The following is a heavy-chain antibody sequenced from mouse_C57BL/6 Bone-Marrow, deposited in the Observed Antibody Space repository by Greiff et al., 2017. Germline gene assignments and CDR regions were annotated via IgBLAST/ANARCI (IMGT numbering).Heavy chain of an antibody. CDR3: ASSPLPWSFAY. CDR1: GYTFTSYW. D-gene: IGHD1-1*02. V-gene: IGHV1-52*01. J-gene: IGHJ3*01. Sequence: QVQLQQPGAELVRPGSSVKLSCKASGYTFTSYWLHWVKQRPIQGLEWIVNIDPSDSETHYNQKFKDKATLTVNKSSSPAYVQLSSLTSEDSAVYYLASSPLPWSFAYWGQGTLVTVSA. CDR2: IDPSDSET.